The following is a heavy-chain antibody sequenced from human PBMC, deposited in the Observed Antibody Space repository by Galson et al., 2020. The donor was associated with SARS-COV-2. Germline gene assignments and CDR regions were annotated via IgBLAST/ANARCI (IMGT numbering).Heavy chain of an antibody. CDR1: GFTFSSYA. CDR2: ISYDGRSK. CDR3: ATELLYYFDC. J-gene: IGHJ4*02. V-gene: IGHV3-30-3*01. Sequence: GESLKISCAASGFTFSSYAIHWVRQAPGKGLEWVAVISYDGRSKYYADSVKGRFTISRDNSKNTVYLQMNSLRPEDTAVYYCATELLYYFDCWGQGTLVTFSS.